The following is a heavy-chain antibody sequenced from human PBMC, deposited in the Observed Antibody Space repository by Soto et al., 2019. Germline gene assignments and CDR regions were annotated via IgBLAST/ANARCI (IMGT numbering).Heavy chain of an antibody. CDR1: GFPFSNYG. CDR2: ISYDGSIK. Sequence: QVQLVESGGGVVQPGRSLRLSCEASGFPFSNYGMHWVRQAPGKGLEWVAVISYDGSIKHYAGSVRGRFTVSRDNSKNTLYLEMNSLRAEDTALYYCARPGRGWLYYSGAWGQGTLVTVSS. J-gene: IGHJ4*02. CDR3: ARPGRGWLYYSGA. V-gene: IGHV3-30*03. D-gene: IGHD6-19*01.